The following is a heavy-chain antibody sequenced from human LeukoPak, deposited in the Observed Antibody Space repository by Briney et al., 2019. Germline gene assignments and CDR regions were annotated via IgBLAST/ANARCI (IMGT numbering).Heavy chain of an antibody. J-gene: IGHJ5*02. CDR1: GYSFTSYW. CDR3: ARGLYGDYAANWFDP. D-gene: IGHD4-17*01. CDR2: LDPSDSYT. V-gene: IGHV5-10-1*01. Sequence: GESLKVSCKGSGYSFTSYWISWVRQMPGKGLEWMGRLDPSDSYTNYSPSFQGHVTISADKSISTAYLQWSSLKASDTAMYYCARGLYGDYAANWFDPWGQGTLVTVSS.